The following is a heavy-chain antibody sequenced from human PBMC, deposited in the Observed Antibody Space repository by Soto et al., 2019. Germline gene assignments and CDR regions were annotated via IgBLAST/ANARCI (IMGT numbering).Heavy chain of an antibody. CDR3: ASLPGIAVAETGWFDP. Sequence: QVQLQQWGAGLLKPSETLSLTCAVYGGSFSNYYWSWSRQPPGKGLEWMGAINPSGSSNYNPSLNSRVTISVDTSKNQFSLKLSSVTAADTDVYYCASLPGIAVAETGWFDPWGQGTLVTVSS. J-gene: IGHJ5*02. CDR2: INPSGSS. V-gene: IGHV4-34*01. CDR1: GGSFSNYY. D-gene: IGHD6-13*01.